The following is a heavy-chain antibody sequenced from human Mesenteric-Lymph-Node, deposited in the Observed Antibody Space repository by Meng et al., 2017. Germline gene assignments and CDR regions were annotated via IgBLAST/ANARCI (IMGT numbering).Heavy chain of an antibody. Sequence: SVKVSCKASGGTFSSYTISWVRQAPGQGLEWMGRIIPILGIANYAQKFQGRVTITADKSTRTAYMELSSLRSEDTAIYYCARDFIWIKDTRFDYWGQGTLVTVSS. V-gene: IGHV1-69*04. CDR1: GGTFSSYT. CDR2: IIPILGIA. CDR3: ARDFIWIKDTRFDY. J-gene: IGHJ4*02. D-gene: IGHD2-15*01.